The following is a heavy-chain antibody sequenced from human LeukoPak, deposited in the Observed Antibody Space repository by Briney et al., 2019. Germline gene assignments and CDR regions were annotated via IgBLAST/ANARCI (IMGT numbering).Heavy chain of an antibody. CDR1: GFTFSNYA. V-gene: IGHV3-23*01. J-gene: IGHJ4*02. CDR3: AKTPKPYIAVAVTFVDY. CDR2: LSGGSDST. D-gene: IGHD6-19*01. Sequence: GGSLRLSCAASGFTFSNYAVIWVRQAPGKGLEWVSSLSGGSDSTYYADSVKGRFTISRDNSKNTLYLHMNSLRVEDTAVYYCAKTPKPYIAVAVTFVDYWGQGTLVTVSS.